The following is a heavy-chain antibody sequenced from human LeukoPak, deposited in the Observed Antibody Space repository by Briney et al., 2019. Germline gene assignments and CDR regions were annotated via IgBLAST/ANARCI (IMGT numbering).Heavy chain of an antibody. CDR3: ARDAGNSGYGCDL. D-gene: IGHD5-12*01. CDR1: GFIFSQYS. J-gene: IGHJ5*02. Sequence: GGSLRLSCAASGFIFSQYSMNWVRQAPGRGLEWVSHIRSSSETFYADSVKGRFTISRDNARNSLYLQMNNLRGEDTAIYYCARDAGNSGYGCDLWGQGTLVTVSS. V-gene: IGHV3-48*01. CDR2: IRSSSET.